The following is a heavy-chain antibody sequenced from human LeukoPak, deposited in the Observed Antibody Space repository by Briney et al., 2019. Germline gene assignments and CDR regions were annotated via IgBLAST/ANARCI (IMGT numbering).Heavy chain of an antibody. Sequence: PGGSLRLSCAASGFTFSRYAMTWVRQAPGKGLEWVSSMSGSGGSTYYADSVKGRFTISRDNSKDTLYLQMNSLRAEDTALYYCAKDLSGIVVVVAARPWGQGTLVTVSS. CDR1: GFTFSRYA. V-gene: IGHV3-23*01. J-gene: IGHJ5*02. D-gene: IGHD2-15*01. CDR2: MSGSGGST. CDR3: AKDLSGIVVVVAARP.